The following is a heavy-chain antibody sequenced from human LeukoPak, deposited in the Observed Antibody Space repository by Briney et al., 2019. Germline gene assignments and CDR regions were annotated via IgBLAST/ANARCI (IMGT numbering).Heavy chain of an antibody. J-gene: IGHJ4*02. V-gene: IGHV3-23*01. D-gene: IGHD6-19*01. CDR3: AKVRVSIAVALKPDFDY. CDR2: ISGSGGST. CDR1: GFTFSSYA. Sequence: PGGSLRLSCAASGFTFSSYAMSWVRQAPGKGLEWVSAISGSGGSTYYADSVKGRFTISRDNSKNTLYLQMNSLRAEDTAVYYCAKVRVSIAVALKPDFDYWGRGTLVTVSS.